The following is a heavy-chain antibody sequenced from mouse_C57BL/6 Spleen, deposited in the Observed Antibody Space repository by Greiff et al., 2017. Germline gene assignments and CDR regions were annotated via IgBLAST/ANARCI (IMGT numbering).Heavy chain of an antibody. CDR1: GYTFTSYW. V-gene: IGHV1-52*01. CDR3: ARWDDYGWYFDV. J-gene: IGHJ1*03. D-gene: IGHD2-4*01. CDR2: IDPSDSET. Sequence: QVQLQQSGAELVRPGSSVKLSCKASGYTFTSYWMHWVKQRPIQGLEWIGNIDPSDSETHYNQKFKDKATLTVDKSSSTAYMQLSSLTSEDSAVYYCARWDDYGWYFDVWGTGTTVTVSS.